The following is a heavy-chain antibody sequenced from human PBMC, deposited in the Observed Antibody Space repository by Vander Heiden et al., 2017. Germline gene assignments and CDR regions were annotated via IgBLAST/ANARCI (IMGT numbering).Heavy chain of an antibody. D-gene: IGHD3-22*01. CDR3: AKDPSYYDSSGFDY. V-gene: IGHV3-9*01. Sequence: EVQLVESGGGLVQPGRFLRLSCAASGFTFDDYAMHWVRQAPGKGLEWVSGISWNSGSIGYADSVKGRFTISRDNAKNSLYLQMNSLRAEDTALYYCAKDPSYYDSSGFDYWGQGTLVTVSS. CDR1: GFTFDDYA. J-gene: IGHJ4*02. CDR2: ISWNSGSI.